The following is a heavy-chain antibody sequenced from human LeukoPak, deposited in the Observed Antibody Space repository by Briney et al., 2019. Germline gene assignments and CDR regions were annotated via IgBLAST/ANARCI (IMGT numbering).Heavy chain of an antibody. CDR3: AKRSVLGTDWYFDL. D-gene: IGHD7-27*01. Sequence: LRLSFAASGFTFSSYGMNWVRQAPGKGLEWVAVISYDGSDKYYADSVKGRFTISRDNSKNTLYLQMNSLRAEDTAVYYCAKRSVLGTDWYFDLWGRGTLVTVSS. CDR2: ISYDGSDK. V-gene: IGHV3-30*18. J-gene: IGHJ2*01. CDR1: GFTFSSYG.